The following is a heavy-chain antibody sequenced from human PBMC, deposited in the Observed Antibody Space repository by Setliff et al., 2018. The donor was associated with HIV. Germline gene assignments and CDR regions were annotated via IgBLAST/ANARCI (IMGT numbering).Heavy chain of an antibody. V-gene: IGHV7-4-1*02. CDR2: INTETGNP. Sequence: VASVKVSCKASGYTLTTFGISWVRQAPGQGLEWMGWINTETGNPMYAQGFKGRFVFSLDTSVSTAYLQISSLKTEDTAMYYCARVGSYWSTFDYWGQGALVTVS. CDR3: ARVGSYWSTFDY. D-gene: IGHD1-26*01. J-gene: IGHJ4*02. CDR1: GYTLTTFG.